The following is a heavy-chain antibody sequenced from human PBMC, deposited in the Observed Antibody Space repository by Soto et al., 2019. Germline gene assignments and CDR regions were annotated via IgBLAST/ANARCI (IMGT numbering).Heavy chain of an antibody. CDR1: GFTFSSYS. CDR3: ARDQKPNDIVVVPAAIAY. V-gene: IGHV3-21*01. D-gene: IGHD2-2*02. J-gene: IGHJ4*02. Sequence: GGSLRLSCAASGFTFSSYSMDWVRQAPGKGLEWVSSISSSSSYIYYADSVKGRFTISRDNAKNSLYLQMNSLRAEDTAVYYCARDQKPNDIVVVPAAIAYWGQGTLVTVSS. CDR2: ISSSSSYI.